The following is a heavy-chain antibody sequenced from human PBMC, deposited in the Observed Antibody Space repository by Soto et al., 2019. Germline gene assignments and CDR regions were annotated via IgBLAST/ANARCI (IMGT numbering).Heavy chain of an antibody. D-gene: IGHD6-19*01. CDR2: IYYSGST. J-gene: IGHJ4*02. CDR1: GGPISGYY. Sequence: SETLSLTCTVSGGPISGYYCSWIRQPPGKGLEWIGYIYYSGSTNYNPSLKSRVTISMGTSKNQFSLKLSSVTAADTAVYYCARHIAVAGSPFDYWGQGTLVTVSS. CDR3: ARHIAVAGSPFDY. V-gene: IGHV4-59*08.